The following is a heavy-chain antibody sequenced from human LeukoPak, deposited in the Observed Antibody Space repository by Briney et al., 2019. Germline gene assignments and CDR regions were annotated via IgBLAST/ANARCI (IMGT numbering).Heavy chain of an antibody. D-gene: IGHD5-24*01. Sequence: GGSLRLSCAASGFTFSSYWMNWVRQAPGKGLVWVAHINTDGRTTTYADSVKGRFTVSRDNAKNTLYLEMNRLGAEDTAVYYCARDNAYMFDYWGQGTQVTVSS. J-gene: IGHJ4*02. CDR1: GFTFSSYW. CDR2: INTDGRTT. V-gene: IGHV3-74*01. CDR3: ARDNAYMFDY.